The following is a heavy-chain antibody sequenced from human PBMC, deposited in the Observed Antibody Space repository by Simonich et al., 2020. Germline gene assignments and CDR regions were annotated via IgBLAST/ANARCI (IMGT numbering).Heavy chain of an antibody. CDR2: INPNRVGK. V-gene: IGHV1-2*06. D-gene: IGHD2-15*01. CDR1: GYTFTGYS. CDR3: ARDGGNCSGGSCYGYFDL. J-gene: IGHJ2*01. Sequence: QVQLVQSGAEVKKPGASVKVSCKASGYTFTGYSMHWVGQAPGQGLEWMGRINPNRVGKNYAKRFKGRVTMTRDTSISTAYMELSRLRSDDTAVYYCARDGGNCSGGSCYGYFDLWGRGTLVTVSS.